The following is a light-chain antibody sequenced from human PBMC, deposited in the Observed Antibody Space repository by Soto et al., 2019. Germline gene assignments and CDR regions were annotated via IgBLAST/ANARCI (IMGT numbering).Light chain of an antibody. V-gene: IGKV1-5*03. J-gene: IGKJ1*01. CDR2: KAS. CDR3: QHYNSYSEA. Sequence: IQMTQYPASQSASVGGRVAISCRASQGIGNALGWYQQKPGKAPKLLIYKASTLKSGVPSRFSGSGSGTEFTLTISSLQPDDFATYYCQHYNSYSEAFGQGTKVDIK. CDR1: QGIGNA.